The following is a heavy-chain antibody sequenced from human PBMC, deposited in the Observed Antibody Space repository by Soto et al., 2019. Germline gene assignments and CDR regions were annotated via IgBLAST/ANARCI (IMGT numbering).Heavy chain of an antibody. J-gene: IGHJ4*02. CDR3: AHRVLRAVFGLVTTTAIYFDF. CDR2: IYWDDDK. Sequence: QITLNESGPTVVKPTETLTLTCTFSGFSLTTSGVGVGWVRQSPGKAPEWLAFIYWDDDKRYSTSLKSRLTITKETSKNQVVLTMANVDPADTATYYCAHRVLRAVFGLVTTTAIYFDFWGQGTPVVVSS. D-gene: IGHD3-3*01. CDR1: GFSLTTSGVG. V-gene: IGHV2-5*02.